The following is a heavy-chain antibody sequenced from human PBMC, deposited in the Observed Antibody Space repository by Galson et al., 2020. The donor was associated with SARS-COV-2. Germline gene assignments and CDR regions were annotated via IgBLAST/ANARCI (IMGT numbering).Heavy chain of an antibody. D-gene: IGHD3-22*01. J-gene: IGHJ2*01. CDR2: ISSSSSTI. CDR1: GFTFSSYS. CDR3: ARDASSEPYYYDSSGYRNWYFDL. Sequence: GGSLRLSCAASGFTFSSYSMNWVRQAPGKGLEWVSYISSSSSTIYYADSVKGRFTISRDNAKNSLYLQMNSLRAEDTAVYYCARDASSEPYYYDSSGYRNWYFDLWGRGTLVTVSS. V-gene: IGHV3-48*04.